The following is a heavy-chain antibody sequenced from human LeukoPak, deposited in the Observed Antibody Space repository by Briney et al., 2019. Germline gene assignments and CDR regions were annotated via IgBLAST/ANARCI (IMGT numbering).Heavy chain of an antibody. CDR2: INPSGGST. CDR3: ARSSIEYQLLAYYYYMDV. V-gene: IGHV1-46*03. D-gene: IGHD2-2*01. Sequence: ASVKVSCKASGYTFTSYYMHWVRQAPGQGLEWMGIINPSGGSTSYAQKFQGGVTMTRDTSTSTVYMELGSLRSEDTAVYYCARSSIEYQLLAYYYYMDVWGKGTTVTVSS. J-gene: IGHJ6*03. CDR1: GYTFTSYY.